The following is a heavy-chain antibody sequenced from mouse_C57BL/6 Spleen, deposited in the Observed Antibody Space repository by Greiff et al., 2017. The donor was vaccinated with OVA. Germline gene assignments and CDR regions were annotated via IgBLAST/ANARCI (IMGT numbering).Heavy chain of an antibody. D-gene: IGHD3-2*01. V-gene: IGHV5-16*01. Sequence: EVQLVESEGGLVQPGSSMKLSCTASGFTFSDYYMAWVRQVPEKGLEWVANINYDGSSTYYLDSLKSRFIISRDNAKNILYLQMSSLKSEDTATYYCARRSETALYAMDYWGQGTSVTVSS. J-gene: IGHJ4*01. CDR2: INYDGSST. CDR3: ARRSETALYAMDY. CDR1: GFTFSDYY.